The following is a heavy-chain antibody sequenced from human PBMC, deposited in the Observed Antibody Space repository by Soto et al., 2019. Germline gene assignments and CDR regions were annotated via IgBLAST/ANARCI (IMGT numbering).Heavy chain of an antibody. V-gene: IGHV1-69*02. CDR1: GGTFSSYT. D-gene: IGHD5-18*01. CDR2: IIPMLGIA. J-gene: IGHJ4*02. Sequence: QVQLVQSGAEVKKPGSSVKVSCKASGGTFSSYTFSWFRQAPGQGLEWMGRIIPMLGIANYAQKFQGRVTITADKSTSTAYMELSSLRSEDTAVYYSANRGYSYGFVIYWGQETLATLSS. CDR3: ANRGYSYGFVIY.